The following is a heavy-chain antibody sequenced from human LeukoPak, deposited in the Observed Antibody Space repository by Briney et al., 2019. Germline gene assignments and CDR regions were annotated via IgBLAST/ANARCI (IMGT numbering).Heavy chain of an antibody. CDR2: IYPGDSDT. D-gene: IGHD3-10*01. CDR1: GYSFPSNW. Sequence: GEPLKISCKGSGYSFPSNWIGWVRQMPGKGLEWTGIIYPGDSDTRYSPSFQGQVTISADKSISTAYLHWSSLKASDTAIYYCATYAGSSSKYFQHWGQGTLVTVSS. V-gene: IGHV5-51*01. CDR3: ATYAGSSSKYFQH. J-gene: IGHJ1*01.